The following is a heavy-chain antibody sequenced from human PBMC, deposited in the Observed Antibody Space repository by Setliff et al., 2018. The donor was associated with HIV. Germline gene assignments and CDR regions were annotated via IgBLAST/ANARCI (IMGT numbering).Heavy chain of an antibody. J-gene: IGHJ6*03. CDR1: GGSISSYY. D-gene: IGHD3-3*01. CDR3: ARSPPTTFWSGYTYYYYMDV. V-gene: IGHV4-59*01. CDR2: IYYSGST. Sequence: SETLSLTCTVSGGSISSYYWSGIRQPPGKGLEWIGYIYYSGSTNYNPSLKSRVTISVDTSKNQFSLKLNSVTAADTAVYYCARSPPTTFWSGYTYYYYMDVWGKGTTVTVSS.